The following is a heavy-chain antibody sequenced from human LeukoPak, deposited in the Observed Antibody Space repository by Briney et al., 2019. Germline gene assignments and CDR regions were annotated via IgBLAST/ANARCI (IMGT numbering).Heavy chain of an antibody. J-gene: IGHJ5*02. CDR1: GGSLSDHD. CDR2: INHRGAT. Sequence: PSETLSLTCAVFGGSLSDHDWSWIRQPPGKGLEWIGEINHRGATNYNPSLKSRVTISVDTSKNQFSLKLSSVTAADTAVYYCATGAVGAYNWFDPWGQGTLVTVSS. CDR3: ATGAVGAYNWFDP. D-gene: IGHD3-16*01. V-gene: IGHV4-34*09.